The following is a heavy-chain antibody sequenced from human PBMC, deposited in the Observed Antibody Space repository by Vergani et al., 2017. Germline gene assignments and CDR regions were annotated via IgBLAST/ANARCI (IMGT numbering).Heavy chain of an antibody. CDR2: ISVSGGST. CDR1: GFTFSSYA. D-gene: IGHD5-18*01. V-gene: IGHV3-23*01. J-gene: IGHJ4*02. Sequence: EVQLLESGGGLVQPGGSLRLSCAASGFTFSSYAMSWVRQAPGKGLGWVSAISVSGGSTYYADSVKGRFTISRDNSKNTLYLQMNSRRAEDTAVYYCAKDGEGYSYGYRHFDYWGQGTLVTVSS. CDR3: AKDGEGYSYGYRHFDY.